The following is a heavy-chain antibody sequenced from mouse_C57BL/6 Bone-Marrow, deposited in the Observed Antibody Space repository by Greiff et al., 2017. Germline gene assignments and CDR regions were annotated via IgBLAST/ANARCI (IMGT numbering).Heavy chain of an antibody. CDR2: IHPNSGST. D-gene: IGHD3-2*02. J-gene: IGHJ1*03. CDR3: ARQLRLRFCWYFDV. Sequence: QVQLKESGAELVKPGASVKLSCKASGYTFTSYWMHWVKQRPGQGLEWIGMIHPNSGSTNYNEKFKSKATLTVDKSSSTAYMQLSSLTSEDSAVYYCARQLRLRFCWYFDVWGTGTTVTVAS. CDR1: GYTFTSYW. V-gene: IGHV1-64*01.